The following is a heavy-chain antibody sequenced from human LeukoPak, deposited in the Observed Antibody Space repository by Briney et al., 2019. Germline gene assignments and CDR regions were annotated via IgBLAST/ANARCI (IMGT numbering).Heavy chain of an antibody. J-gene: IGHJ4*02. CDR1: GGSISSSSYY. V-gene: IGHV4-39*01. CDR3: ARQANYDSSGYPFDY. Sequence: SETLSLTCTVSGGSISSSSYYWGWIRQPPGKGLGWIGSIYYSGSTYYNPSLKSRVTISVDTSKNQFSLKLSSVTAADTAVYYCARQANYDSSGYPFDYWGQGTLVTVSS. D-gene: IGHD3-22*01. CDR2: IYYSGST.